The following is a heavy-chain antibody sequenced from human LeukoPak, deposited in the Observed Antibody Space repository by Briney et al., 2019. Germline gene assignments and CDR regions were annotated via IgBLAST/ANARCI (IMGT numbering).Heavy chain of an antibody. J-gene: IGHJ6*03. CDR2: INPNSGGT. Sequence: GASVKVSCKASGYTFTGYYMHWVRQAPGQGLEWMGWINPNSGGTNYAQKFQGRVTMTRDTSISTAYMELSRLRSDDTAVYYCARHDGYLDYYMDVWGKGTTVTVSS. D-gene: IGHD5-24*01. CDR1: GYTFTGYY. V-gene: IGHV1-2*02. CDR3: ARHDGYLDYYMDV.